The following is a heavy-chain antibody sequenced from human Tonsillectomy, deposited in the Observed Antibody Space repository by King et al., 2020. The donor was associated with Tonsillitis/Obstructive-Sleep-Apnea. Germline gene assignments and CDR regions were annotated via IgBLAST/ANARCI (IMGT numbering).Heavy chain of an antibody. V-gene: IGHV3-9*01. CDR3: AKDTSYQLWLVN. J-gene: IGHJ4*02. Sequence: VQLVESGGGLVQPGRSLRLSCAASGFTFDDYAMHWVRQAPGKGLEWVSGISWNSGSISYADSVKGRFTISRDNAKNSLYLQMNSLRAEDTALYYCAKDTSYQLWLVNWGQGTLVTVSS. CDR1: GFTFDDYA. D-gene: IGHD5-18*01. CDR2: ISWNSGSI.